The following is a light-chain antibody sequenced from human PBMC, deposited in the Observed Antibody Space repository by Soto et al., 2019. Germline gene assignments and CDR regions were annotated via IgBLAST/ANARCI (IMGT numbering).Light chain of an antibody. J-gene: IGKJ4*01. Sequence: EIVMTQSPATLSVSPGERATLSCRASQSVNIYLAWYQQKPGQAPRLLIFGASYRATGIPARFSGSGSGTEFNLTISSPQSEDFAVYFCQQYDDWLRLTFGGGTKVDIK. V-gene: IGKV3D-15*01. CDR3: QQYDDWLRLT. CDR2: GAS. CDR1: QSVNIY.